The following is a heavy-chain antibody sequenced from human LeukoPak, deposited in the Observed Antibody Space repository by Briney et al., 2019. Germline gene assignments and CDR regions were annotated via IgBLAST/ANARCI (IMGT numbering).Heavy chain of an antibody. Sequence: GESLKISCKGSGYSFTSYWIGWVRQMPGKGLEWMGIIYPGDSDTRYSPSLQGQVTISADKSISSAYLQWSSLKASDTAMYYCARAGGSLLWFGELSGPNDAFDIWGQGTMVTVSS. J-gene: IGHJ3*02. CDR2: IYPGDSDT. D-gene: IGHD3-10*01. CDR3: ARAGGSLLWFGELSGPNDAFDI. V-gene: IGHV5-51*01. CDR1: GYSFTSYW.